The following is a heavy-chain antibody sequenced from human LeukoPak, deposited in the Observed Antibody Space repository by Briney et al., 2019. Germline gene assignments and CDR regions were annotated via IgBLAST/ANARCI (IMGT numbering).Heavy chain of an antibody. CDR1: GFTFGSYV. CDR3: AKDPYGTRYFDY. Sequence: GGSLRLSCAASGFTFGSYVMSWVRQAPGKGLEWVSGISGSGDSTYYADFVKGRFTISRDNSKNALYLQMNSLRAEDTAVYYCAKDPYGTRYFDYWGQGTLVTVSS. CDR2: ISGSGDST. D-gene: IGHD2-2*01. J-gene: IGHJ4*02. V-gene: IGHV3-23*01.